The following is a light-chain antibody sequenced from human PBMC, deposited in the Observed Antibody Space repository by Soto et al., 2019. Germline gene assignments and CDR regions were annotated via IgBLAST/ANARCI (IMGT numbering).Light chain of an antibody. CDR2: GAS. CDR1: QSVSSN. V-gene: IGKV3-15*01. CDR3: QQYNNWPPKWT. Sequence: EIVMTQSPASLSVSPGERATLSCRASQSVSSNLAWYQQKPGQAPRLLIYGASNRATGIPARFSGSGSGTEFTLTISSLQSEDFAVYYCQQYNNWPPKWTFGQGTKVEIK. J-gene: IGKJ1*01.